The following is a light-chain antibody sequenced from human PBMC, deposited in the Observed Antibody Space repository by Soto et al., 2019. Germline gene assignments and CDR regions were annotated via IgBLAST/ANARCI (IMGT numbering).Light chain of an antibody. Sequence: QSALTQPPSASGSPGQSVTISCTGTSSDVGGYNYVSWYQQHPGKAPKLMIYEVSKRPSGVPDRFSGSKSGNTASLTVAGLQAEYEADYYCGSYVGSNTPVFGGGTKLTVL. J-gene: IGLJ2*01. V-gene: IGLV2-8*01. CDR2: EVS. CDR1: SSDVGGYNY. CDR3: GSYVGSNTPV.